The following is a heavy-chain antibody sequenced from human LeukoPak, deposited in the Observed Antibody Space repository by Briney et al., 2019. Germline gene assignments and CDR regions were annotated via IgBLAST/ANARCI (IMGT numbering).Heavy chain of an antibody. V-gene: IGHV1-2*04. CDR1: GYTFTGYY. CDR2: INPNSGGT. D-gene: IGHD2-2*01. J-gene: IGHJ4*02. Sequence: ASVKVSCKASGYTFTGYYMHWVRQAPGQGLEWMGWINPNSGGTNYAQKFQGWVTMTRDTSTSTVYMELSSLRSEDTAVYYCARDCSSTSCLDYWGQGTLVTASS. CDR3: ARDCSSTSCLDY.